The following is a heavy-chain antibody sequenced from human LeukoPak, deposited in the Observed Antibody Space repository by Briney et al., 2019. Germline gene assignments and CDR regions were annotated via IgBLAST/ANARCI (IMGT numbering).Heavy chain of an antibody. Sequence: GGSLRLSCAASGFNFNKHSMSSVRQAPGKGLEWVSTISGSGGSTYYADSVKGRFTISRDNSKNTLYLQMNSLRAEDTAVYYCAKVPGAPYYFDYWGQGTLVTVSS. CDR3: AKVPGAPYYFDY. J-gene: IGHJ4*02. CDR2: ISGSGGST. V-gene: IGHV3-23*01. CDR1: GFNFNKHS. D-gene: IGHD1-26*01.